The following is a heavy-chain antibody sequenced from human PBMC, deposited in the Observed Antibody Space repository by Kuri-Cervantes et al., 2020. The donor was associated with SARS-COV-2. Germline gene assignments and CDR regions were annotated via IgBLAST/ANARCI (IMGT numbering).Heavy chain of an antibody. J-gene: IGHJ4*02. Sequence: ASVKVSCKASGYTFTSYAMNWVRQAPGQGLEWMGWINTNTGNPTYAQGFTGRFVFSLDTSVSTAYLQISSLKAEDTAVYYCARYCSSTSCYAPKTFDYWGQGTLITFSS. CDR1: GYTFTSYA. CDR2: INTNTGNP. V-gene: IGHV7-4-1*02. CDR3: ARYCSSTSCYAPKTFDY. D-gene: IGHD2-2*01.